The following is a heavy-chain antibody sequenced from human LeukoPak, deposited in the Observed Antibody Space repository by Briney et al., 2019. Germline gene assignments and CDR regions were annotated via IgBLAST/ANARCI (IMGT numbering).Heavy chain of an antibody. D-gene: IGHD2-21*02. V-gene: IGHV1-2*02. Sequence: ASVKVSCEASGYTVTGYYMHWVRQAPGQGLEWMGWMNPNSGGTNYAQKFQGRVTMTRDTSISTAYMELSRLRSDDTAVYYCARVRFAYCGGDCYSFWFDYWGQGTLVTVSS. J-gene: IGHJ4*02. CDR2: MNPNSGGT. CDR3: ARVRFAYCGGDCYSFWFDY. CDR1: GYTVTGYY.